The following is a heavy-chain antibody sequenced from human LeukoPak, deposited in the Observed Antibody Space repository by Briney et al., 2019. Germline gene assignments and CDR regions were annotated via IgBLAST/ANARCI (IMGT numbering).Heavy chain of an antibody. V-gene: IGHV1-46*01. J-gene: IGHJ5*02. Sequence: GASVKVSCKASGYTFTSYYMHWVRQAPGQGLEWMGIINPSGGSTSYAQKFQGRVTMTRDTSTSTVYMELSSLRSEDTAVYYCARAPYGSGSYYTNWFDPWGQGTLVTVSS. CDR2: INPSGGST. CDR1: GYTFTSYY. CDR3: ARAPYGSGSYYTNWFDP. D-gene: IGHD3-10*01.